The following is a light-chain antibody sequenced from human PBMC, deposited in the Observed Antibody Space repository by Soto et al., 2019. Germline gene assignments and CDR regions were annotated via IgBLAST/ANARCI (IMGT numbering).Light chain of an antibody. CDR2: AAS. CDR3: QQSYSTPYT. J-gene: IGKJ2*01. CDR1: QSITSY. Sequence: DIQMTQSPSSLSASIGDRVTITCRVSQSITSYLNWYHQKPGKAPKLLIYAASRLQSGVPSRFSGSGSGTDFTLTISSLQPEDFATYYCQQSYSTPYTFGQGTKLE. V-gene: IGKV1-39*01.